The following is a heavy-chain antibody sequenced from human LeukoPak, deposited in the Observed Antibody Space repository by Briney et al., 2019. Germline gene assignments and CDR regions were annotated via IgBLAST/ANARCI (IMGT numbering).Heavy chain of an antibody. Sequence: GESLKISCKGSGYSSTSYWIGWVRQMPGKGLEWMGIIYPGDYDTRYSPPFQGQVTISADKSISTAYLQWSSLKDSDTAMYYRARLSADDYDFWSGYLNAFDIWGQGTMVTVSS. CDR3: ARLSADDYDFWSGYLNAFDI. CDR1: GYSSTSYW. D-gene: IGHD3-3*01. J-gene: IGHJ3*02. CDR2: IYPGDYDT. V-gene: IGHV5-51*01.